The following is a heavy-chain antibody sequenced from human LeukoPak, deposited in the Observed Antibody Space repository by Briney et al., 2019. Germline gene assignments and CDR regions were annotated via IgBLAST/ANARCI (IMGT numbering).Heavy chain of an antibody. J-gene: IGHJ6*03. Sequence: GGSLRLSCAASGFTFSRSDMHWVRQVPGKGLDWVSTIGFAGDTYYPGSVLGRFTISRENDKNSLYLQMNSLGAGDTAVYYCARGLGYYYMDVWGKGTTVTVSS. V-gene: IGHV3-13*01. CDR1: GFTFSRSD. CDR3: ARGLGYYYMDV. CDR2: IGFAGDT.